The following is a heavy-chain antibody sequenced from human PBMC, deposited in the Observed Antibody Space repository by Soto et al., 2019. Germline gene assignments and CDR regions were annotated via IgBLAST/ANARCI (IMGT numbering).Heavy chain of an antibody. J-gene: IGHJ4*02. CDR2: INVGNGNI. D-gene: IGHD3-10*01. CDR1: GYTFTNYA. CDR3: ARGDGPGSWLIDY. Sequence: QVHFVQSGAEVKKPGASVKVSCKASGYTFTNYAMHWVRQAPGQRLEWMGCINVGNGNIEYSQKFQGRVSISRETSANTVYMELSSLTSEDTATYYCARGDGPGSWLIDYWGQGALVTVST. V-gene: IGHV1-3*01.